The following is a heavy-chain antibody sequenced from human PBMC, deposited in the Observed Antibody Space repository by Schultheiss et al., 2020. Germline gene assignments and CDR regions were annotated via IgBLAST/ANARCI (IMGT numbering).Heavy chain of an antibody. J-gene: IGHJ4*02. CDR2: INHGGGEE. CDR1: GFTFSYYL. D-gene: IGHD5-24*01. Sequence: GESLKISCATSGFTFSYYLMAWVRQAPGKGLEWVATINHGGGEEYYVDSVKGRFSISRDDAESSLYLQINSLRAEDTAVYYCARLWDGYSVVFDYWGQGTLVTVSS. CDR3: ARLWDGYSVVFDY. V-gene: IGHV3-7*03.